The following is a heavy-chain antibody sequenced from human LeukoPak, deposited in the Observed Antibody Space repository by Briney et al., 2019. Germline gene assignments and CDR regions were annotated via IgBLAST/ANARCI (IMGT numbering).Heavy chain of an antibody. CDR2: IDSGDST. J-gene: IGHJ4*02. CDR3: ARGGYFDY. CDR1: GFTVSSNY. Sequence: PGGSLRLSCAASGFTVSSNYMSWVRQAPGKGLEWVSLIDSGDSTYYADSVKDRFSISRDNSKNTLYLQMNSLRAEDTAVYYCARGGYFDYWGQGTLVTVPS. V-gene: IGHV3-66*01.